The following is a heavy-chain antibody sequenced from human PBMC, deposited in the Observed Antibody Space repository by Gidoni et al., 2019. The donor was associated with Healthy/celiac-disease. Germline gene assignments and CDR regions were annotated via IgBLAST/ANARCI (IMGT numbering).Heavy chain of an antibody. V-gene: IGHV3-7*03. CDR2: IKQDESEK. CDR3: ARGGVRSFGY. CDR1: GFTFRRYW. D-gene: IGHD3-3*01. Sequence: EVQLVASGGGLVQPCGSLRHSSAASGFTFRRYWLGWVRQAPGKGLEWVANIKQDESEKYYVDSEKGRFTITRDNDKNSLYLQINSPRAEDTAVYYCARGGVRSFGYWGQGTLVTVSS. J-gene: IGHJ4*02.